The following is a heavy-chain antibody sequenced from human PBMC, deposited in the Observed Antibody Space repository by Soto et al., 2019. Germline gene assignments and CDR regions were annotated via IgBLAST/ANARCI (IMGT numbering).Heavy chain of an antibody. Sequence: PGVSLRLSFAASGFTFRSYAMSWVRQAPGKGPEWVSGISGSDGGTYYADPVKGRFTISRDNSKNTLYLQMNSLRAEDTALYYCAKQYALHYYFDMDVWGQGTTVTVSS. CDR3: AKQYALHYYFDMDV. J-gene: IGHJ6*02. CDR2: ISGSDGGT. V-gene: IGHV3-23*01. CDR1: GFTFRSYA.